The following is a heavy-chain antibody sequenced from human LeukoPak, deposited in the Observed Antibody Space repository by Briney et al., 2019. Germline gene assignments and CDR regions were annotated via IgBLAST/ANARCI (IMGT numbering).Heavy chain of an antibody. D-gene: IGHD4-23*01. CDR3: TRDLHGGNSFTSDWYFDL. CDR2: IFHSGST. Sequence: PSETLSLTCAVSGGSISISSSNWWSWVRQPPGKGLEWIGEIFHSGSTNYNPSLKSRVTISVDKSKNQFSLKLSSLTTAVSSMSYCTRDLHGGNSFTSDWYFDLWGRGTLVTVSS. V-gene: IGHV4-4*02. J-gene: IGHJ2*01. CDR1: GGSISISSSNW.